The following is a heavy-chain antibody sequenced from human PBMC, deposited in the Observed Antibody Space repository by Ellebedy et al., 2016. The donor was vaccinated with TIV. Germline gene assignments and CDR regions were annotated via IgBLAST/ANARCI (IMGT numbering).Heavy chain of an antibody. V-gene: IGHV1-69*06. CDR1: GGTFSSYA. CDR3: AREGVYSGSYFEGCFDY. CDR2: IIPIFGTA. J-gene: IGHJ4*02. D-gene: IGHD1-26*01. Sequence: SLKVSCXASGGTFSSYAISWVRQAPGQGLEWMGGIIPIFGTANYAQKFQGRVTITADKSTSTAYMELSSLRSEDTAVYYCAREGVYSGSYFEGCFDYWGQGTLVTVSS.